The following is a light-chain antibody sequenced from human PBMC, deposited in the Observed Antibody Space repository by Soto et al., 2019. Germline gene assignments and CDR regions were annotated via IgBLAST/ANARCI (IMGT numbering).Light chain of an antibody. CDR1: SSDVATYNL. Sequence: ALTQPASVSGSPGQSITISCTGASSDVATYNLVSWYQQLPGKAPKLMIYEGSKRPSGVSNRFSGSKSGNTASLTISGLQAEDEAEYYCSSYAGSSTFYVFGTGTKVTVL. V-gene: IGLV2-23*01. CDR2: EGS. J-gene: IGLJ1*01. CDR3: SSYAGSSTFYV.